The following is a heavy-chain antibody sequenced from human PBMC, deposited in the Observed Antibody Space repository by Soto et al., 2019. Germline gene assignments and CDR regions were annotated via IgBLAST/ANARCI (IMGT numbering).Heavy chain of an antibody. V-gene: IGHV4-39*01. J-gene: IGHJ4*02. CDR3: ARHFVAVVIKGWGY. D-gene: IGHD3-22*01. CDR1: GGSISSSTYY. Sequence: SETLSLTCTVSGGSISSSTYYWGWMRQPPGKGLEWIGSIFYSGSTYYNPSLKSRVTISVDTSKNQFSLKLTSVTAADTAVYYCARHFVAVVIKGWGYWGQGTLVTVSS. CDR2: IFYSGST.